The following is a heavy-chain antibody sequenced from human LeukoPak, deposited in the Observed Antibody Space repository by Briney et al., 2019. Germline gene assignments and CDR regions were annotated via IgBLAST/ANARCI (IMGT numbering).Heavy chain of an antibody. J-gene: IGHJ4*02. V-gene: IGHV4-34*01. Sequence: SETLSLTCAVYGGSFRGYYWSWIRQPPGKGLEWIGEINHSGSTNYNPSLKSRVTISVDTSKNQFSLKLSSVTAADTAVYYCARGPAANIFDYWGQGTLVTVSS. D-gene: IGHD2-2*01. CDR2: INHSGST. CDR1: GGSFRGYY. CDR3: ARGPAANIFDY.